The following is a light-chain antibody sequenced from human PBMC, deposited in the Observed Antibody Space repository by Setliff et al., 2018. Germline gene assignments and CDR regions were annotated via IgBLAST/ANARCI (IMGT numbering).Light chain of an antibody. CDR3: QQLESFRLT. CDR2: GAS. J-gene: IGKJ4*02. CDR1: QDISNF. Sequence: DIQLTQSPSFLSASVGDRVIITCRASQDISNFFAWYQQKPGKAPKILIWGASHLQSGVPSRFSGGRSGTEYTLTINILQLEDFATYYCQQLESFRLTFGGGTKLDIK. V-gene: IGKV1-9*01.